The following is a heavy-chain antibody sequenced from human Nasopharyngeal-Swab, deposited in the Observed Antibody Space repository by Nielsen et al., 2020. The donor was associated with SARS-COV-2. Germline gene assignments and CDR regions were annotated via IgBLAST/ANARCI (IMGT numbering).Heavy chain of an antibody. CDR1: GFTFSSYW. CDR3: ATTPYDYVLLKRAPDY. V-gene: IGHV3-7*03. CDR2: MNPDGSET. D-gene: IGHD3-16*01. Sequence: GGSLRLSCAASGFTFSSYWMTWVRQAPGKGLKWVANMNPDGSETYYVDSVKGRFLISRDNAKNSLYLRMNSLRAEDTAVYYCATTPYDYVLLKRAPDYWGQGMLVTVSS. J-gene: IGHJ4*02.